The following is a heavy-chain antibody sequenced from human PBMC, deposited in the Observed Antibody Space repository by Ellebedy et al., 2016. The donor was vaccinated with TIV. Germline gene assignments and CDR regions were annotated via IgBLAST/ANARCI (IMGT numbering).Heavy chain of an antibody. Sequence: PGGSLRLSCAASGFSFSSYAMTWVRQAPGKGLEWVSAISGGGGTTYYADSVKGRFTISRDNSKNTVYLQMNSLRAEDTAMYYCARTDCSSGICYEFDSWGQGTLVTVSS. V-gene: IGHV3-23*01. CDR3: ARTDCSSGICYEFDS. J-gene: IGHJ4*02. D-gene: IGHD2-15*01. CDR2: ISGGGGTT. CDR1: GFSFSSYA.